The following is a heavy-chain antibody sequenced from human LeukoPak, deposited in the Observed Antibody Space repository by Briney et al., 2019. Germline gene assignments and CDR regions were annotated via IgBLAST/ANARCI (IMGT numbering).Heavy chain of an antibody. CDR2: INTDGSNT. D-gene: IGHD1-26*01. V-gene: IGHV3-74*01. CDR3: ATDQSIAGPTTADY. J-gene: IGHJ4*02. Sequence: GGPLRLSCAASGFTFSRIWMHWVRQAPGKGLVWVSRINTDGSNTIYADSVKGRFTISRDNAKNTLYLQMNSLRAEDTAVYYCATDQSIAGPTTADYWGQGTLVSVSS. CDR1: GFTFSRIW.